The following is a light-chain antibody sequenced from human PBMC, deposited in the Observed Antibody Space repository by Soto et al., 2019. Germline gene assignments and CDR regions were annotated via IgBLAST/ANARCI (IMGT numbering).Light chain of an antibody. Sequence: QSVLTQPPSVSVAPGQKVTISCSGSSPSIGSHDVSWYQHLPGTAPKLLIYENNERPSGIPDRFSGSKSGTSATLGISGLQAGDEADYYCGTWDNNLSAAVFGGGTQLTVL. V-gene: IGLV1-51*02. CDR3: GTWDNNLSAAV. CDR2: ENN. J-gene: IGLJ7*01. CDR1: SPSIGSHD.